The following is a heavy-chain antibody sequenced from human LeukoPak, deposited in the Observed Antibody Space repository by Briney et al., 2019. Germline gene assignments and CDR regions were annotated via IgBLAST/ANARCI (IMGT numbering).Heavy chain of an antibody. J-gene: IGHJ6*02. Sequence: ASVKVSCKASGYTFTGYYMHWVRQATGQGLEWMGWMNPNSGNTGYAQKFQGRVTMTRNTSISTAYMELSSLRSEDTAVYYCARAGRGSGWPNYYYYGMDVWGQGTTVTVSS. V-gene: IGHV1-8*02. CDR3: ARAGRGSGWPNYYYYGMDV. CDR2: MNPNSGNT. CDR1: GYTFTGYY. D-gene: IGHD6-19*01.